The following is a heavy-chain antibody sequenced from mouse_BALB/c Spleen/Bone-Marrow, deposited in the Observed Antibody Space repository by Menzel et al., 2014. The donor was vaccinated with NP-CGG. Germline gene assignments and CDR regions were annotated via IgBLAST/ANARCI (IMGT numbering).Heavy chain of an antibody. CDR1: GYTFTSYY. CDR3: TREGDSPFAY. CDR2: INPGNGGT. V-gene: IGHV1S81*02. D-gene: IGHD2-13*01. J-gene: IGHJ3*01. Sequence: QVQLKDSGAELVKPGASVKLSCKASGYTFTSYYMYWVKQRPGQGLEWIGEINPGNGGTNFNEKFKSKATLTVDKSSSTAYMQLSSLTSEDSAVYYCTREGDSPFAYWGQGTLVTVSA.